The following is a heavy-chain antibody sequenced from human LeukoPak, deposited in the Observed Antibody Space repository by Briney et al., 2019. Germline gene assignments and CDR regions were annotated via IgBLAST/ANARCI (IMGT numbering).Heavy chain of an antibody. J-gene: IGHJ4*02. D-gene: IGHD5-24*01. V-gene: IGHV3-23*01. CDR2: ISGSGGST. CDR1: GFTFSSYG. Sequence: GGSLRLSCAASGFTFSSYGMSWVRQAPGKGLEWVSAISGSGGSTYYADSVKGRFTISRDNSKNTLYLQMNSLRAEDTAVYYCAKRDGYNPGGYWGQGTLVTVSS. CDR3: AKRDGYNPGGY.